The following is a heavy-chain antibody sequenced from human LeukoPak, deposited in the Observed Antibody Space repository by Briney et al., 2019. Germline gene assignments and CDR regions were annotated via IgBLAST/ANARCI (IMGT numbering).Heavy chain of an antibody. V-gene: IGHV3-7*01. CDR1: GFTFSNYA. J-gene: IGHJ4*02. D-gene: IGHD7-27*01. CDR3: ARGGPTGALDD. Sequence: SGGSLRLSCAASGFTFSNYAMSWVRQAPGKGLEWVASIKEDGSEKYYVDSVKGRFTISRDNAKNSLYLQMNSLRAEDTALYYCARGGPTGALDDWGQGTLLTVSS. CDR2: IKEDGSEK.